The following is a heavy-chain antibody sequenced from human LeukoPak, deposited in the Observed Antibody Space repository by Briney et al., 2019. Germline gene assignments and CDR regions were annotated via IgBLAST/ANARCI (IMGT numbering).Heavy chain of an antibody. CDR2: IYYSGST. V-gene: IGHV4-59*08. CDR1: GGSISSYY. Sequence: PSETLSLTCTVSGGSISSYYWSWIRQPPGKGLEWIGYIYYSGSTNYNPSLKSRVTISVDTSKNQFSLKLSSVTAADTAVYYCARHIKGYYYYGMDVWGQGTTVTVSS. J-gene: IGHJ6*02. CDR3: ARHIKGYYYYGMDV.